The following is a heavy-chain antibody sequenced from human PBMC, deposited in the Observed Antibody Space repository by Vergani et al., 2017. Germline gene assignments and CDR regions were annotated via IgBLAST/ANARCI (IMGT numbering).Heavy chain of an antibody. Sequence: EVQLVESGGGLVQPGGSLRLSCAASGFTFSSYAMSWVRQAPGKGLEWVSAISGSGGSTYYADSVKGRFTISRDNSKNSLYLQMNSLRAEDTAVYYCARGGRITMVRSYYMDVWGKGTTVTVSS. CDR1: GFTFSSYA. CDR3: ARGGRITMVRSYYMDV. CDR2: ISGSGGST. J-gene: IGHJ6*03. V-gene: IGHV3-23*04. D-gene: IGHD3-10*01.